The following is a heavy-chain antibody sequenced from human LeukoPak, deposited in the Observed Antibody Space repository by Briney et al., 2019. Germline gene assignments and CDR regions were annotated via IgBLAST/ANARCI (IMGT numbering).Heavy chain of an antibody. D-gene: IGHD3-22*01. CDR1: GGSISSYY. J-gene: IGHJ4*02. Sequence: PSETLSLTCTVSGGSISSYYWSWIRQPAGKGLEWIGRIYTSGSTNYNPSLKSRVTMSVDTSKNQFSLKLSSVTAADTAVYYCARDPGYYYDSSGYYPFFDYWGQGTLVTVSS. V-gene: IGHV4-4*07. CDR3: ARDPGYYYDSSGYYPFFDY. CDR2: IYTSGST.